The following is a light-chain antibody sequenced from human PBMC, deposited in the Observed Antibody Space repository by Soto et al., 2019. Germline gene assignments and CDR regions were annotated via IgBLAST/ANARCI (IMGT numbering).Light chain of an antibody. V-gene: IGLV2-8*01. CDR1: SSDVGGYNY. CDR2: EVS. Sequence: QSALTQPPSASGSPGQSVTISCTGTSSDVGGYNYVSWYQQHPGKAPKLMIYEVSKRPSGVPDRFSGSKSGNTASLTVSGLQAEDEADYYCRSYGGSYIWVFGTGTKVTVL. J-gene: IGLJ1*01. CDR3: RSYGGSYIWV.